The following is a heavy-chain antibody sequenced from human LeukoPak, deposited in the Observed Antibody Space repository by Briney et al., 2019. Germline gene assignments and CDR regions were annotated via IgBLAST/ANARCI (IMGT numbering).Heavy chain of an antibody. V-gene: IGHV5-51*01. CDR3: ARQGDHSYSSSWYGWFDP. Sequence: GESLKISCKGSGYSFTSYWIGWVRQMPGKGLEWMGIIYPGDSDTRYSPSFQGQVTISADKSISTAYLQWSSLKASDTAMYYCARQGDHSYSSSWYGWFDPWGQGTLVTVSS. D-gene: IGHD6-13*01. CDR1: GYSFTSYW. J-gene: IGHJ5*02. CDR2: IYPGDSDT.